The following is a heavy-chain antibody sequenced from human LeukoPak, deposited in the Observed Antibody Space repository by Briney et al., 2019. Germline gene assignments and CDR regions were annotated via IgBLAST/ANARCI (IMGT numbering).Heavy chain of an antibody. CDR2: IWYDGSNK. V-gene: IGHV3-33*01. J-gene: IGHJ4*02. D-gene: IGHD3-22*01. CDR1: GFTFSSYV. CDR3: ARDKPPPYYYDSSGIFDY. Sequence: AGGSLRLSCAASGFTFSSYVMHWVRQAPGKGLEWVAVIWYDGSNKYYADSVKGRFTISRDNSKNTLYLQMNSLRAEDTAVYYCARDKPPPYYYDSSGIFDYWGQGTLVTVSS.